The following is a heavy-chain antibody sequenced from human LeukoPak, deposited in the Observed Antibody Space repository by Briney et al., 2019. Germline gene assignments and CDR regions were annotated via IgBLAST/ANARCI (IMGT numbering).Heavy chain of an antibody. CDR1: GGSISSYY. D-gene: IGHD3-16*01. J-gene: IGHJ4*02. CDR2: IYYSGSA. Sequence: SETLSLTCTVSGGSISSYYWSWIRQPPGKGLEWIGYIYYSGSANYNPSLKSRVTISVDTSKNQFSLKLSSVTAADTAVYYCARDLGGFDYWGQGTLVTVSS. CDR3: ARDLGGFDY. V-gene: IGHV4-59*01.